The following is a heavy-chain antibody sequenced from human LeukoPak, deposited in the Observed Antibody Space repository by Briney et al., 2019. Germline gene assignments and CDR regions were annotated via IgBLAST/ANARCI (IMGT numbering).Heavy chain of an antibody. CDR3: TRDLAGVGSY. J-gene: IGHJ4*02. V-gene: IGHV3-74*01. Sequence: GGSLRLSCAASGFTFSRYWMHWVRQTPGKGLAWVSRTNKDGTTTNYADSVKGRFTISRDNARNTLYLQMDSLRVEDTAFYYCTRDLAGVGSYWGQGALVTVSS. CDR2: TNKDGTTT. CDR1: GFTFSRYW. D-gene: IGHD1-26*01.